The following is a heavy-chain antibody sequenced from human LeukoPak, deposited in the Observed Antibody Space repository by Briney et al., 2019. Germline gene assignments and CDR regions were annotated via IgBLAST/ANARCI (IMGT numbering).Heavy chain of an antibody. D-gene: IGHD6-13*01. J-gene: IGHJ4*02. CDR2: IYHSGST. V-gene: IGHV4-38-2*02. CDR1: GYSISSGYY. Sequence: SETLSLTCTVSGYSISSGYYWSWIRQPPGKGLEWIGSIYHSGSTYYNPSLKSRVTISVDTSKNQFSLKLSSVTAADTAVYYCARDPSAAGPPFDYWGQGTLVTVSS. CDR3: ARDPSAAGPPFDY.